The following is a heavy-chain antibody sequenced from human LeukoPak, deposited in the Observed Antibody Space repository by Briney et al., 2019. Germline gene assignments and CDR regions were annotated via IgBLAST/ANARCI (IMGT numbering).Heavy chain of an antibody. V-gene: IGHV3-53*01. Sequence: GGSLRLSCAASGLTDSSNHMSWVRQAPGKGLEWVSVIDSGGSTYYADSVKGRFTISRDSSKNTLYLQMNSLRAEDTAVYYCASGYCSGGSCYSVYFQHWGQGTLVTVSS. CDR2: IDSGGST. CDR3: ASGYCSGGSCYSVYFQH. D-gene: IGHD2-15*01. CDR1: GLTDSSNH. J-gene: IGHJ1*01.